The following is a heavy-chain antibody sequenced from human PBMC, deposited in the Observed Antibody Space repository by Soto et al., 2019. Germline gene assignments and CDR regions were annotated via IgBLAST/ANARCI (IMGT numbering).Heavy chain of an antibody. CDR2: IIPSPART. CDR3: ARDQVGASSFDY. Sequence: SVKVSCKASGGTFSNSPISWVRQIPGQGPEWMGRIIPSPARTIYSRKFRGRVTLTADKSTQTVYMTLSSLTTEDSGVYCCARDQVGASSFDYWGQGTRVTVSS. J-gene: IGHJ4*02. CDR1: GGTFSNSP. V-gene: IGHV1-69*04. D-gene: IGHD1-26*01.